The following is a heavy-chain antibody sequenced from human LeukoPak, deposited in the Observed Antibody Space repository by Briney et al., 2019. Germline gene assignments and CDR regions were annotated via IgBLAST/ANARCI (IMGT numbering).Heavy chain of an antibody. D-gene: IGHD3-10*01. Sequence: GESLKISCKGSGYTFTGYYMHWVRQAPGQGLEWMGWINPNSGGTNYAQKFQGRVTMTRDTSISTAYMELSRLRSDDTAVYYCARAAITMVRGVLAWFDTCGQGTLVTVSS. V-gene: IGHV1-2*02. J-gene: IGHJ5*02. CDR1: GYTFTGYY. CDR3: ARAAITMVRGVLAWFDT. CDR2: INPNSGGT.